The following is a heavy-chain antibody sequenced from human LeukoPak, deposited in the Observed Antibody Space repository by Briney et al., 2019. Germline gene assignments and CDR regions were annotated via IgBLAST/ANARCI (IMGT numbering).Heavy chain of an antibody. Sequence: GGSLRLSCAASGFTFSSYDMHWVRQATGKGLEWVSAIGTAGDTYYPGSVKGRFTISRENAKNSSYLQMNSLRAGDTAVYYCARDRRYCSSTSCYTGPYYYYGMDVWGQGTTVTVSS. CDR1: GFTFSSYD. J-gene: IGHJ6*02. D-gene: IGHD2-2*02. CDR2: IGTAGDT. CDR3: ARDRRYCSSTSCYTGPYYYYGMDV. V-gene: IGHV3-13*01.